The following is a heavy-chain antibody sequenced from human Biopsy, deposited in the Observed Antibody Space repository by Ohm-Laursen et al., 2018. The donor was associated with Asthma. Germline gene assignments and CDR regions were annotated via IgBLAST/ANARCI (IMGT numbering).Heavy chain of an antibody. V-gene: IGHV1-69*01. D-gene: IGHD6-19*01. J-gene: IGHJ6*02. CDR1: GGTFSNFA. Sequence: SSVKVSCKAPGGTFSNFAISWVRQAPGQGLEWMGGIITVFGTTNYAQKFQGRVTITADESTSTAYMEVTSLRSEDTAIYYCARSQVGYSSGWSLLLKKIYYSGMDVWGQGTAVTVSS. CDR3: ARSQVGYSSGWSLLLKKIYYSGMDV. CDR2: IITVFGTT.